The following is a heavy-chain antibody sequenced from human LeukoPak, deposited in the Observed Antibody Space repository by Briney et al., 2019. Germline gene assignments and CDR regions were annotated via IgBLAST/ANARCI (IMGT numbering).Heavy chain of an antibody. J-gene: IGHJ4*01. Sequence: GGSLRLSCAASGFTFSDYYMSWIRQAPGKGLEWVSYISSSGSTTYYADSVKGRFTISRDNSKNTLYLQMNSLGAEDTAVYYCAKASNCSGGSCYFDYWGQGTLVTVSS. V-gene: IGHV3-11*01. CDR3: AKASNCSGGSCYFDY. D-gene: IGHD2-15*01. CDR2: ISSSGSTT. CDR1: GFTFSDYY.